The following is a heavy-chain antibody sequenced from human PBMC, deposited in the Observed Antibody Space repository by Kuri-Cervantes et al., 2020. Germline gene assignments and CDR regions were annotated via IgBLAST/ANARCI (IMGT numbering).Heavy chain of an antibody. J-gene: IGHJ4*02. CDR3: AREGYGDYVLMPDRIKFFDY. V-gene: IGHV1-69*13. CDR2: IIPIFGTA. CDR1: GGTFSSYA. D-gene: IGHD4-17*01. Sequence: VKVSCKASGGTFSSYAISWVRQAPGQGLEWMGGIIPIFGTANYAQKFQGRVTITADESTSTAYMELSSLRSEDTAVYYCAREGYGDYVLMPDRIKFFDYWGQGTLVTVSS.